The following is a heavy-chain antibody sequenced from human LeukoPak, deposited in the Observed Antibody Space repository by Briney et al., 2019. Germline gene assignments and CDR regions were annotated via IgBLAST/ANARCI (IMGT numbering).Heavy chain of an antibody. CDR1: GLNLNTYW. Sequence: GGSLRLSCAASGLNLNTYWMSWVRQAPGKGLEWVANIKQDGSEKYYVDSVKGRFTISRDNAKNSLYLQMNSLRAEDTAVYYCARDGGYGDYYYGMDVWGQGTTVTVSS. D-gene: IGHD4-17*01. J-gene: IGHJ6*02. V-gene: IGHV3-7*01. CDR3: ARDGGYGDYYYGMDV. CDR2: IKQDGSEK.